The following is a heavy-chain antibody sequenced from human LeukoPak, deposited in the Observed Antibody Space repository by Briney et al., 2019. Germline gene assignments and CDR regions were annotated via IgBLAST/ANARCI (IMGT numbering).Heavy chain of an antibody. D-gene: IGHD3-3*02. J-gene: IGHJ4*02. CDR1: GFTFSSYW. CDR2: IKQDGNEK. V-gene: IGHV3-7*01. CDR3: ARDGAFRIYDY. Sequence: GGSLRLSCAASGFTFSSYWMTWVRQARCKGLEWVASIKQDGNEKYYVDSVKGRFTISRDNARNSLYLQMSSLRADDTAVYYCARDGAFRIYDYWGQGTLVTVSS.